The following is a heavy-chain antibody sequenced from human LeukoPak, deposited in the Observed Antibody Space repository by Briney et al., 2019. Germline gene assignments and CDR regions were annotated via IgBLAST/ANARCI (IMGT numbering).Heavy chain of an antibody. CDR2: INHSGST. D-gene: IGHD1-26*01. J-gene: IGHJ5*02. CDR1: GGSFSGYY. CDR3: AREWNESGSYNHGWFDP. Sequence: RPSETLSLTCAVYGGSFSGYYWSWIRQPPGKGLEWIGEINHSGSTNYNPSLKRRVTISVDTSKNQFSLKLSSVTAADTAVYYCAREWNESGSYNHGWFDPWGQGTLVTVSS. V-gene: IGHV4-34*01.